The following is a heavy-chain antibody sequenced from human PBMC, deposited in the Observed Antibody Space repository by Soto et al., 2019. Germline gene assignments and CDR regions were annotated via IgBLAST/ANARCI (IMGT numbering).Heavy chain of an antibody. V-gene: IGHV3-7*01. Sequence: EVQLVESGGGLVQPGGSLRLSCEASGFIFSTSWMPWVRQAPGKGLEWVANIKDDGSEIYYVASVRGRLTISRDNARSTLYLQMNNLRAEDTAHYYCVRDHDLYVRHFRNWGQGTLVTVSS. D-gene: IGHD1-1*01. CDR2: IKDDGSEI. CDR1: GFIFSTSW. CDR3: VRDHDLYVRHFRN. J-gene: IGHJ1*01.